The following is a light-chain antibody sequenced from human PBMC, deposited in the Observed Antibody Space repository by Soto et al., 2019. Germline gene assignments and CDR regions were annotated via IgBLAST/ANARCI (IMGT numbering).Light chain of an antibody. Sequence: EIVLTQSPATLSSFPGDRVTLSCRASQYINTRLAWYQHRPGQAPRLLIYQTSLRAAGIPARFSGRRSGTEFTLTISSLQSEDFGVYYCQQYNSWPQTFGQGTKVDI. CDR1: QYINTR. J-gene: IGKJ1*01. CDR3: QQYNSWPQT. V-gene: IGKV3D-15*01. CDR2: QTS.